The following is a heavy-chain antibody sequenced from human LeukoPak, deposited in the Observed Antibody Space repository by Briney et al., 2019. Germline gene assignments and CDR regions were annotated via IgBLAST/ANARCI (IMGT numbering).Heavy chain of an antibody. CDR3: AKDPFTYYYDSSGRGAFDI. CDR1: KFNFNSYG. V-gene: IGHV3-23*01. D-gene: IGHD3-22*01. Sequence: PGGSLRLSCTTSKFNFNSYGMTWVRQAPGKGLEWVSSISGSGGSTQYAASVQGRFTISRDNSKNTLYLQMNSLRAEDTAVYYCAKDPFTYYYDSSGRGAFDIWGQGTMVTVSS. CDR2: ISGSGGST. J-gene: IGHJ3*02.